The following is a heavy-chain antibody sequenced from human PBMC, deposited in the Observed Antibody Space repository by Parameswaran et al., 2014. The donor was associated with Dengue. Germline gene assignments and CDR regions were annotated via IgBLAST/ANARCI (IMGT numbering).Heavy chain of an antibody. D-gene: IGHD2-2*01. V-gene: IGHV4-30-4*01. CDR2: IYYSGST. CDR3: AREVGVPAAPFDY. J-gene: IGHJ4*02. Sequence: VRQAPGKGLEWIGYIYYSGSTYYNPSLKSRVTISVDTSKNQFSLKLSSVTAADTAVYYCAREVGVPAAPFDYWGQGTLVTVS.